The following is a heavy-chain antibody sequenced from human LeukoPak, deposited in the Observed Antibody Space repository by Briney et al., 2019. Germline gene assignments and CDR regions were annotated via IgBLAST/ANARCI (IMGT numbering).Heavy chain of an antibody. V-gene: IGHV3-21*01. CDR2: ISSSSRSI. D-gene: IGHD3-9*01. Sequence: PGGSLRLSCAASGFTFGSYTMNWVRQAPGKGLEWVSSISSSSRSIFYADSVRGRFTTSRDNTKNSLFLQMNSLRAEDTAVYYCARKHGTLTGAGFDYWDQGTLVTVSS. J-gene: IGHJ4*02. CDR3: ARKHGTLTGAGFDY. CDR1: GFTFGSYT.